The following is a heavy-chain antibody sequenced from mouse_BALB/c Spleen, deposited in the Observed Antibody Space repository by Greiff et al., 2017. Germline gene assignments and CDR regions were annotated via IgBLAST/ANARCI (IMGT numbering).Heavy chain of an antibody. D-gene: IGHD2-3*01. V-gene: IGHV5-17*02. CDR2: ISSGSSTI. CDR3: ARGDDGYYGYEGAMDY. Sequence: DVQLVESGGGLVQPGGSRKLSCAASGFTFSSFGMHWVRQAPEKGLEWVAYISSGSSTIYYADTVKGRFTISRDNPKNTLFLQMTSLRSEDTAMYYCARGDDGYYGYEGAMDYWGQGTSVTVSS. CDR1: GFTFSSFG. J-gene: IGHJ4*01.